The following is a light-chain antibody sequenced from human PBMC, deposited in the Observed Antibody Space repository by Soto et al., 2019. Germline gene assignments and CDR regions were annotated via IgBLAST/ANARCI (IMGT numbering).Light chain of an antibody. J-gene: IGKJ5*01. CDR1: QSLVHSDGIAY. CDR3: MQGTHWPIT. CDR2: KVS. V-gene: IGKV2-30*02. Sequence: DVVMTQSPLSLPVTLGQPASISCRSSQSLVHSDGIAYFSWFQQRPGRSPRRLIYKVSNRDSGVPARFSGSRSGTDFALKISRVEAEDVGVYYCMQGTHWPITFGQGTRLEIK.